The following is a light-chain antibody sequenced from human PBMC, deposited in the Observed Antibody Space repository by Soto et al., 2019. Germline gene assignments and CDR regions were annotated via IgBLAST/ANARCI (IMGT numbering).Light chain of an antibody. CDR1: QDVYTF. Sequence: VQMPQSPSSLSASVGVRVTITCRARQDVYTFLAWSRQKPGRAPELLIYDASTLQAGVPSRFSGDGFGTHFILTISSLQPEDVATYYCQHYNKAPWTFGQGTKV. J-gene: IGKJ1*01. CDR3: QHYNKAPWT. CDR2: DAS. V-gene: IGKV1-27*01.